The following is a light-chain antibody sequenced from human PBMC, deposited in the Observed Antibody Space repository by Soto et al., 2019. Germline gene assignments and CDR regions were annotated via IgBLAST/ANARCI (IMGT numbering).Light chain of an antibody. Sequence: AIQMTQSPSSLSASVGDRVTITCRASQDIRHDLGWYQQKPGKAPKLLIYSASTLHSGVPSRFSGTGSGTDLTLTSSLQQPEYFATYYCLQDDAYPLTFGGGTNVEIK. CDR3: LQDDAYPLT. V-gene: IGKV1-6*01. CDR2: SAS. CDR1: QDIRHD. J-gene: IGKJ4*01.